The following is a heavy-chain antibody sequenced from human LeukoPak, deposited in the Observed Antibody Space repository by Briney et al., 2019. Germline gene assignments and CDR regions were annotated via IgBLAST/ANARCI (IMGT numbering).Heavy chain of an antibody. CDR3: AREMTTVVTPFDY. Sequence: GGSLRLSCAASGFTFSRYWMSWVRQAPGKGLEWVANIKQDGSEKYYVDSVKGRFTISRDNAKNSLYLQMNSLRAEDTAVYYCAREMTTVVTPFDYWGQGTLVTVSS. J-gene: IGHJ4*02. D-gene: IGHD4-23*01. CDR1: GFTFSRYW. V-gene: IGHV3-7*01. CDR2: IKQDGSEK.